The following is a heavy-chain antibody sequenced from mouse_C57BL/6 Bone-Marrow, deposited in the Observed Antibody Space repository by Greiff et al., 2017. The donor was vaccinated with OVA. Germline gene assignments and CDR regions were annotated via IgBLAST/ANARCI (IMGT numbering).Heavy chain of an antibody. J-gene: IGHJ2*01. Sequence: QVQLQQSGAELMKPGASVKLSCKATGYTFTGYWIEWVKQRPGHGLEWIGEILPGSGSTNYNEKFKGKATFTADTSSNTAYMQLSSLTTADSAIYDCERPPCYYGSSYWGQGTTLTVSS. CDR1: GYTFTGYW. CDR2: ILPGSGST. CDR3: ERPPCYYGSSY. D-gene: IGHD1-1*01. V-gene: IGHV1-9*01.